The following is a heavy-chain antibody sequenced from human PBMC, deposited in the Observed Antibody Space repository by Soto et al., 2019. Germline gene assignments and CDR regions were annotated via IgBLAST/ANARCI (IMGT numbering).Heavy chain of an antibody. J-gene: IGHJ5*02. V-gene: IGHV4-59*01. D-gene: IGHD2-15*01. CDR3: AKSLRKDCSDASCHSGWLDP. Sequence: QVQLQESGPGLVNPSETLSLTCNVSGGSISSYYWTWMRQPPGKGLEWIGYVYHSGSTSYNPSLKSRVSMSVDTSKNQFSLRLTSVTTADTAVYYCAKSLRKDCSDASCHSGWLDPWGQGRLVIVSP. CDR1: GGSISSYY. CDR2: VYHSGST.